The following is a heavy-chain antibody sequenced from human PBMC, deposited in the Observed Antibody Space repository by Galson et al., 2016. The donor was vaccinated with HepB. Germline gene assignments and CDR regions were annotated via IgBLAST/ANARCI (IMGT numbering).Heavy chain of an antibody. CDR2: ISYSGGSA. D-gene: IGHD1-26*01. CDR1: GFTFSSYA. CDR3: VQDYVRPGFSGSFPLDY. V-gene: IGHV3-23*01. J-gene: IGHJ4*02. Sequence: SLRLSCAASGFTFSSYAMSWVRQAPGKGLEWVSIISYSGGSAYYADSVKGRFTISRDNSKNTVYLQMNSLRPDDTAVYYCVQDYVRPGFSGSFPLDYWGQGTLVTVSS.